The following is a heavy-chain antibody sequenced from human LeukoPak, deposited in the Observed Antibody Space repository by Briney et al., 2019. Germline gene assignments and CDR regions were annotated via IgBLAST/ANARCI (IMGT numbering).Heavy chain of an antibody. Sequence: GGSLRLSCAASGFTFSSYWTNWVRQAPGKGLEWVSGIFSGGTTYYADSVKGRLSISRDNSRNILYLQMNSLRAEDTAVYYCARDLGGDYVHYYYYGMDFWAQGTTVTVS. CDR1: GFTFSSYW. CDR3: ARDLGGDYVHYYYYGMDF. J-gene: IGHJ6*02. V-gene: IGHV3-53*01. CDR2: IFSGGTT. D-gene: IGHD3-10*02.